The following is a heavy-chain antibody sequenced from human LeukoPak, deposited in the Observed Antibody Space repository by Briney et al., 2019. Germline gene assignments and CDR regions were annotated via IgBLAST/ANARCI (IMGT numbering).Heavy chain of an antibody. CDR2: IYYSGST. J-gene: IGHJ3*02. CDR1: GGSISSSSYY. V-gene: IGHV4-39*01. Sequence: SETLSLTCTVSGGSISSSSYYWGWIRQPPGKGLEWIGSIYYSGSTYYNPSLKSRVTISVDTSKNQFSLKLSSVTAADTAVYYCARLVGYYGSGSYLDAFDIWGQGTMVTVSS. CDR3: ARLVGYYGSGSYLDAFDI. D-gene: IGHD3-10*01.